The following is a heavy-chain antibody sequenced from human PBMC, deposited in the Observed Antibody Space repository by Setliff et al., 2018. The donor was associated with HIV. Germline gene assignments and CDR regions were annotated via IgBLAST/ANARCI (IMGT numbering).Heavy chain of an antibody. V-gene: IGHV3-23*01. CDR1: EFTFSDSW. CDR2: VGGSDGAT. Sequence: GSLRLSCEASEFTFSDSWMHWVRQVPGQGLVWVSTVGGSDGATHYADSVKGRFTISRDNSKNTLYLQMDSLRAEDAAVYYCAKDHSSGWHYYFDYWGQGTLVTVSS. D-gene: IGHD6-19*01. CDR3: AKDHSSGWHYYFDY. J-gene: IGHJ4*02.